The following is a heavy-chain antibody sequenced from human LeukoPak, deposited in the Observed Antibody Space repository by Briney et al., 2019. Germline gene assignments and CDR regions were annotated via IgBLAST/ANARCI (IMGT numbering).Heavy chain of an antibody. V-gene: IGHV4-39*01. Sequence: SETLSLTCTVSGGSISSSSYYWGWIRQPPGKGLEWIGSIYYSGSTYYNPSLKSRVTISVDTSKNQFSLKLSSVTAADTAVYYCARGLRFLEWLLHYYYYMDVWGKGTTVTVSS. CDR1: GGSISSSSYY. D-gene: IGHD3-3*01. J-gene: IGHJ6*03. CDR2: IYYSGST. CDR3: ARGLRFLEWLLHYYYYMDV.